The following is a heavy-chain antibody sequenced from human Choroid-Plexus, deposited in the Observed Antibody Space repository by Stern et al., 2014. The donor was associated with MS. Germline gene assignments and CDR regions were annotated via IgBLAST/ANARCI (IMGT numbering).Heavy chain of an antibody. J-gene: IGHJ4*02. V-gene: IGHV3-7*01. CDR1: GLTLSSYW. CDR2: IKQDGSEK. Sequence: EAQLVQSGGGLVQPGGSLRLSCAASGLTLSSYWMSWVRQAPGKGLEWVANIKQDGSEKYYVDSVKGRFTISRDNAKNSLFLQMNSLRAEDTAVYYCAADTRAMTVFYWGQGTLVTVSS. D-gene: IGHD2-21*02. CDR3: AADTRAMTVFY.